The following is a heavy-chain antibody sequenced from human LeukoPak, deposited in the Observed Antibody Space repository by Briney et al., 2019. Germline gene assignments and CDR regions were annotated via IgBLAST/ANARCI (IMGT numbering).Heavy chain of an antibody. CDR2: IKQDGSEK. J-gene: IGHJ6*02. CDR3: AKVSAAGTSLYYYGMDV. D-gene: IGHD6-13*01. CDR1: GFPFSSHW. V-gene: IGHV3-7*01. Sequence: GSLRLSCAASGFPFSSHWMSWVRQAPGKGLEWVANIKQDGSEKYYVDSVKGRFTISRDNAKNSLYLQMNSLRAEDTALYYCAKVSAAGTSLYYYGMDVWGQGTTVTVSS.